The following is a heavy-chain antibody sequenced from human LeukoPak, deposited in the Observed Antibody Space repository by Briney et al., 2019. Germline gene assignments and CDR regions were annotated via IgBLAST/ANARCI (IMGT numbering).Heavy chain of an antibody. CDR3: AKDKYGWLSSDWYFDL. CDR2: ISYDGSNK. D-gene: IGHD5-12*01. V-gene: IGHV3-30*18. CDR1: GFTFSSYG. J-gene: IGHJ2*01. Sequence: GGSLRLSCAASGFTFSSYGMHWVRQAPGKGLEWVAVISYDGSNKYYADSVKGRFTISRDNSKNTLSLQMHSLRTEDAAIYYCAKDKYGWLSSDWYFDLWGRGTLVTVSS.